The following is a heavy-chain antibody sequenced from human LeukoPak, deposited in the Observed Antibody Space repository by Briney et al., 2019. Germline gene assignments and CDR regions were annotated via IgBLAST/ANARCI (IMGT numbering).Heavy chain of an antibody. Sequence: PGGSLRLSCAASGFTFSSYSMNWVRQAPGKGLEWVSSISSSSSYIYYAGSVKGRFTVSRDSAKRSLYLQVNSLRAEDTAVYYCARQQWPDYWGQGTLVTVSS. D-gene: IGHD6-19*01. CDR3: ARQQWPDY. V-gene: IGHV3-21*01. CDR1: GFTFSSYS. CDR2: ISSSSSYI. J-gene: IGHJ4*02.